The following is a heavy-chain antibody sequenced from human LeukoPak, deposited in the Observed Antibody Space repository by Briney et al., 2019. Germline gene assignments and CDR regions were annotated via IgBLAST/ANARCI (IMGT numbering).Heavy chain of an antibody. CDR2: SDSSGDYI. J-gene: IGHJ4*02. Sequence: PGGSLRLSCAASGFTFSTYGMNWVRQAPGKGLEWVASSDSSGDYIYYADSLKGRFTISRDNAKNSLYLQMFSLRVEDTAVYFCARDRGTVTYSDYWGQGTLVTVSS. V-gene: IGHV3-21*01. CDR3: ARDRGTVTYSDY. CDR1: GFTFSTYG. D-gene: IGHD4-11*01.